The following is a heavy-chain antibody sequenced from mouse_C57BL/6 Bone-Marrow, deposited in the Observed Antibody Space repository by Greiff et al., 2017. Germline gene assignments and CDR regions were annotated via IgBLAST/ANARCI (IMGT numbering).Heavy chain of an antibody. CDR2: IYPGSGNT. CDR3: ARGDYYGKPWFAY. D-gene: IGHD2-1*01. J-gene: IGHJ3*01. Sequence: VQLQQSGAELVRPGASVKLSCKASGYTFTDYYINWVKQRPGQGLEWIARIYPGSGNTYYNEKFKGKATLTAEKSSSTAYMQLSSLTSEDSAVYFCARGDYYGKPWFAYWGQGTLVTVSA. V-gene: IGHV1-76*01. CDR1: GYTFTDYY.